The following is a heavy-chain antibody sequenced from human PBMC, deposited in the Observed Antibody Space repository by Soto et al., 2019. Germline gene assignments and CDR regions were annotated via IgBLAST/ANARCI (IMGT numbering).Heavy chain of an antibody. Sequence: PGGSLRLSCAASGFTFSDYYMSWIRQAPGKGLEWVSYISSSGSTIYYADPVKGRFTISRDNAKNSLYLQMNSLRAEDTAVYYCARDQVGQWLVQDAFDIWGQGTMVTVSS. D-gene: IGHD6-19*01. CDR3: ARDQVGQWLVQDAFDI. J-gene: IGHJ3*02. V-gene: IGHV3-11*01. CDR2: ISSSGSTI. CDR1: GFTFSDYY.